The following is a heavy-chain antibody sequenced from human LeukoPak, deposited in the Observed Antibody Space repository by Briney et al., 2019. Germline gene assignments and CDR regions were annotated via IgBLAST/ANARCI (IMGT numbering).Heavy chain of an antibody. J-gene: IGHJ4*02. CDR3: ARGGGSENQYAPWYFDY. D-gene: IGHD3-10*01. CDR1: GFTFSSYA. CDR2: ISGSGGST. V-gene: IGHV3-23*01. Sequence: GGSLRLSCAASGFTFSSYAMSWVRQAPGKGLEWVSAISGSGGSTYYADSVKGRFTISRDNSKNTLSLQMNNLRAEDTAVYYCARGGGSENQYAPWYFDYWGQGTLVTVSS.